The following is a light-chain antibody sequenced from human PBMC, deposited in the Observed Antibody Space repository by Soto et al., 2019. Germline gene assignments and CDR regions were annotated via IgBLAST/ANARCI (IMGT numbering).Light chain of an antibody. CDR3: QQYTQWPWT. CDR2: WAS. V-gene: IGKV4-1*01. J-gene: IGKJ1*01. CDR1: QSVLYSSNNKNY. Sequence: DILLTYSPDSLAVSLGERATINCKSSQSVLYSSNNKNYLAWYQQKPGQPPKLLIYWASTRESGVPDRFTGSGSGTDFTLTISSLQSEDFAVYYCQQYTQWPWTFGQGTKVDIK.